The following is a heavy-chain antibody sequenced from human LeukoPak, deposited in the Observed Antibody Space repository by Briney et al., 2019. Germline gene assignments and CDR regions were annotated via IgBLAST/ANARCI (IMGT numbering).Heavy chain of an antibody. CDR2: ISGSGGRT. Sequence: GGSLRLSCAASGFTFSSYAMSWVRQSPGKGLEGVSAISGSGGRTYYADSVKGRFTIYRDNYKHTLYLQMHSLRAEHTGVYYCAKEGCIRHLSIFEGTFDYWGQGTLVTVSS. D-gene: IGHD2-21*01. CDR3: AKEGCIRHLSIFEGTFDY. V-gene: IGHV3-23*01. CDR1: GFTFSSYA. J-gene: IGHJ4*02.